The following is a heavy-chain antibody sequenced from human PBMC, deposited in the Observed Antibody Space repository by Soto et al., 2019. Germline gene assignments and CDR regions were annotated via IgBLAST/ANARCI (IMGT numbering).Heavy chain of an antibody. Sequence: SETLSLTCAVSGASISSGHWWSWVRQPPGKGLEWIGEIYHTGNTNYNPSLKCRVTISVDNSMNQFSLKLSSVTAADTAVYYCAGYYDSAYTFDYWGQGALVTVSS. CDR1: GASISSGHW. CDR3: AGYYDSAYTFDY. J-gene: IGHJ4*02. V-gene: IGHV4-4*02. CDR2: IYHTGNT. D-gene: IGHD3-10*01.